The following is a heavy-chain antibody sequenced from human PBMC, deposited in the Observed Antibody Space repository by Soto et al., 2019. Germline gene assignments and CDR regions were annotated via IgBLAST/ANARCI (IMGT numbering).Heavy chain of an antibody. CDR2: IYYSETT. CDR3: ARAVHRTPNWFDP. J-gene: IGHJ5*02. CDR1: GDSISSDY. V-gene: IGHV4-59*01. Sequence: SETLSLTCTVSGDSISSDYWSWIRQPPGKGLEWIGYIYYSETTNYSPSLKSRVTISVDTSKNQFSLKLRFVTAADTAVYYCARAVHRTPNWFDPWGQGTLVTVSS. D-gene: IGHD1-1*01.